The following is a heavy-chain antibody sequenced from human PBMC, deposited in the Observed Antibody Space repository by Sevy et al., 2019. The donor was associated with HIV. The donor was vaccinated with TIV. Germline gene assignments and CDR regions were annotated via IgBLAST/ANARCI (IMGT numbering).Heavy chain of an antibody. V-gene: IGHV4-59*01. CDR2: IYYSGST. J-gene: IGHJ5*02. CDR1: GGSISSYY. CDR3: ARVYGHSAGWFDP. Sequence: SETLSLTCTVSGGSISSYYWSWIRQPPGKGLEWIGYIYYSGSTNYNPSLKSRVTISVDTSKNQFSLKLGSVTAADTAVYYCARVYGHSAGWFDPWGQGTLVTVSS. D-gene: IGHD4-17*01.